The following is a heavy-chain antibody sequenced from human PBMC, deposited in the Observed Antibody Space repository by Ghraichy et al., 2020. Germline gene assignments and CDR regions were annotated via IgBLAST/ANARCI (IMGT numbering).Heavy chain of an antibody. Sequence: ASVKVSCKASGYTFTSYGISWVRQAPGQGLEWMGWISAYNGNTNFAQKLQGRVTMTTDTSTSTAYMELRSLRSDDTAVYYCARVRGFETEREYYYYMDVWGKGTTVTVSS. CDR1: GYTFTSYG. J-gene: IGHJ6*03. V-gene: IGHV1-18*04. D-gene: IGHD3-10*01. CDR2: ISAYNGNT. CDR3: ARVRGFETEREYYYYMDV.